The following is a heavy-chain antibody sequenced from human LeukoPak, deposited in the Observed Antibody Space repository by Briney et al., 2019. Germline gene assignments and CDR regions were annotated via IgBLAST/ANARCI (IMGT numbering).Heavy chain of an antibody. Sequence: PSETLSLTCAVYGGSFSGYYWSWIRQPPGKGLEWIGEINHSGSTNNHPSLKSRVTISVDTSKNQLSLKLNSVTAADTAVYYCARRGGYSFGLWGQGTLVTVSS. V-gene: IGHV4-34*01. J-gene: IGHJ4*02. CDR2: INHSGST. CDR1: GGSFSGYY. CDR3: ARRGGYSFGL. D-gene: IGHD5-18*01.